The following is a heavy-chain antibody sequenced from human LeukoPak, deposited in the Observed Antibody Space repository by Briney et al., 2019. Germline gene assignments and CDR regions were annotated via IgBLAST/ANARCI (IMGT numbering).Heavy chain of an antibody. V-gene: IGHV3-33*01. CDR2: IWYDGSNK. Sequence: PGGSLRLSCAASGFTFSSYGMHWVRQAPGKGLEWVAVIWYDGSNKYYADSVKGRFTISRDNSKNTLYLQMNSLRAEDTAVYYCARGAPWHIVVVTAKSSEYYFDYWGQGTLVTVSS. D-gene: IGHD2-21*02. CDR3: ARGAPWHIVVVTAKSSEYYFDY. CDR1: GFTFSSYG. J-gene: IGHJ4*02.